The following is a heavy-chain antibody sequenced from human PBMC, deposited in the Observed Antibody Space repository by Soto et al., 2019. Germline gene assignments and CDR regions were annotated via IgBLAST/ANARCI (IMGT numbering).Heavy chain of an antibody. D-gene: IGHD6-19*01. CDR1: VFTFNIYY. J-gene: IGHJ4*02. CDR3: ARDSGWYRLDS. Sequence: GGSLRLSCSASVFTFNIYYMTWCRQAPGKGLEWVAHIKGDGSATRYVDSMKGRITISRDNARDSLYLQVNSLRAEDTAVYYCARDSGWYRLDSWGQGTLVTVSS. CDR2: IKGDGSAT. V-gene: IGHV3-7*03.